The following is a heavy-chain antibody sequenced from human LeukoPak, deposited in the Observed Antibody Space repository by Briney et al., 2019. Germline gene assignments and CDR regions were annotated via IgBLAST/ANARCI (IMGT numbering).Heavy chain of an antibody. CDR3: AKDFAQQLVGGYFDY. Sequence: GGSLRLSCAASGFTFSSYEMNWVRQAPGKGLEWVSYISSSGSTIYYADSVKGRFTISRDNSKNTLYLQMNSLRAEDTAVYYCAKDFAQQLVGGYFDYWGQGTLVTVSS. J-gene: IGHJ4*02. CDR2: ISSSGSTI. D-gene: IGHD6-13*01. CDR1: GFTFSSYE. V-gene: IGHV3-48*03.